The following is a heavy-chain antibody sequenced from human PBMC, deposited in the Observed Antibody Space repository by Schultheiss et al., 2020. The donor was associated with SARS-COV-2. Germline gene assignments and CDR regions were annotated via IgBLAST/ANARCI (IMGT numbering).Heavy chain of an antibody. CDR2: IKSKTDGGTT. CDR1: GFTFSNAW. CDR3: ARGPKKAVYSR. Sequence: GESLKISCAASGFTFSNAWMSWVRQAPGKGLEWVGRIKSKTDGGTTDYAAPVKGRFTISRDDSKNTLYLQMNSLRAEDTAVYYCARGPKKAVYSRWGQGTLVTVSS. D-gene: IGHD3-9*01. V-gene: IGHV3-15*01. J-gene: IGHJ4*02.